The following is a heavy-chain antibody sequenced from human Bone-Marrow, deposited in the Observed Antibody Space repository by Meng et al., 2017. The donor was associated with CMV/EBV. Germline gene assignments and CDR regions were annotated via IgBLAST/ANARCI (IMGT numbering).Heavy chain of an antibody. J-gene: IGHJ4*02. V-gene: IGHV1-8*01. CDR1: GYTFTSYD. Sequence: ASVKVSCKTSGYTFTSYDINWVRQATGQGLEWMGWMNPYSGDTDYAQKFHGRVTLTRDTSISTAYMELSRLRSDDTAVYYCARMFDITMIVGRGYYFDYWGQGTLVTVSS. CDR3: ARMFDITMIVGRGYYFDY. CDR2: MNPYSGDT. D-gene: IGHD3-22*01.